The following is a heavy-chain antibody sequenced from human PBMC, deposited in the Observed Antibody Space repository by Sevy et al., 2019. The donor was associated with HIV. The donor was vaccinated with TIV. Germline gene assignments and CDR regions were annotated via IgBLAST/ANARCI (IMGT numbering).Heavy chain of an antibody. D-gene: IGHD3-3*01. CDR2: ISGFNGDT. V-gene: IGHV1-18*01. CDR1: GYTFTNYA. Sequence: ASVKVSCKASGYTFTNYAISWVRQAPGQGLEWMGWISGFNGDTKNAGKFQGSFTMTTDTSTKTAYMDLRSLRSDDTAVYYCVRGTTFYDFWTGGDYWGQGTLVTVSS. CDR3: VRGTTFYDFWTGGDY. J-gene: IGHJ4*02.